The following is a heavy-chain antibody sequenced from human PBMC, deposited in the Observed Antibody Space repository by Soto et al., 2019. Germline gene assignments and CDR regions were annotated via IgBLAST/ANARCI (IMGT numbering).Heavy chain of an antibody. CDR1: GYTFSSYG. CDR3: ARASLTAAGHDY. CDR2: ISTYNGDT. D-gene: IGHD6-13*01. Sequence: GASVKVSCKASGYTFSSYGIGWVRQAPGQGLEWTGWISTYNGDTNYAQNLQGRVTLTTDTSTSTVYMELRSLRYDDTAVYYCARASLTAAGHDYWGQGALVTVSS. J-gene: IGHJ4*02. V-gene: IGHV1-18*04.